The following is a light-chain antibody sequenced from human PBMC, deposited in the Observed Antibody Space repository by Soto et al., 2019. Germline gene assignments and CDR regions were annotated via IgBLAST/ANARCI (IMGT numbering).Light chain of an antibody. CDR2: EVS. J-gene: IGLJ2*01. CDR3: SSYTVTRML. CDR1: SSDVGGYNY. Sequence: QSVLTQPPSASGSPGQSVTISCTGTSSDVGGYNYVSWYQQYPGKAPKLMIYEVSKRPSGVPDRFSGSKSGNTASLTVSGLRAEDEADYYCSSYTVTRMLFGGGTKVTVL. V-gene: IGLV2-8*01.